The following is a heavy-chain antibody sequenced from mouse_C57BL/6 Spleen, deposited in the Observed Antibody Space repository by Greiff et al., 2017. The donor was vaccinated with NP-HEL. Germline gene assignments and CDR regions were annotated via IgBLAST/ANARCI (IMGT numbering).Heavy chain of an antibody. V-gene: IGHV5-6*01. CDR1: GFTFSSYG. D-gene: IGHD2-4*01. J-gene: IGHJ1*03. CDR3: ARHGDDYDWYFDV. CDR2: ISSGGSYT. Sequence: EVKLVESGGDLVKPGGSLKLSCAASGFTFSSYGMSWVRQTPDKRLEWVATISSGGSYTYYPDSVKGRFTISRDNAKNTLYLQMSSLKSEDTAMYYCARHGDDYDWYFDVWGTGTTVTVSS.